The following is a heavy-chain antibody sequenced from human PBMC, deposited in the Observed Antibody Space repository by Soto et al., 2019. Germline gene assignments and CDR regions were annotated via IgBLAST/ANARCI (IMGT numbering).Heavy chain of an antibody. V-gene: IGHV1-69*13. CDR1: GGTFSSYA. CDR2: IIPIFGTA. CDR3: ASLIGLAAHPYGYFDY. J-gene: IGHJ4*02. D-gene: IGHD6-6*01. Sequence: ASVKVSYKASGGTFSSYAISWVRQAPGQGLEWMGGIIPIFGTANYAQKFQGRVTITADESTSTAYMELSSLRSEDTAVYYCASLIGLAAHPYGYFDYWGQGTLVTVSS.